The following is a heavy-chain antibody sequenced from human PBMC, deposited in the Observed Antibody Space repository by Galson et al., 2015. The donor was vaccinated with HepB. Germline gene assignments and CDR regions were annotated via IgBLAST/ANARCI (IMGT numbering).Heavy chain of an antibody. CDR2: ISSSSTI. CDR1: GFTFSSYS. D-gene: IGHD3-10*01. CDR3: ARDKTGYYGSGSYYGPDY. Sequence: SLRLSCAASGFTFSSYSMNWVRQAPGKGLEWVSYISSSSTIYYADSVKGRFTISRDNAKNSLYLQMNSLRAEDTAVYYCARDKTGYYGSGSYYGPDYWGQGTLVTVSS. V-gene: IGHV3-48*01. J-gene: IGHJ4*02.